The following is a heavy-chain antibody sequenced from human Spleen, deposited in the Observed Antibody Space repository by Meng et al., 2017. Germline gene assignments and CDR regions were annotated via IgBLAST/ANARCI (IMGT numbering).Heavy chain of an antibody. Sequence: VKVSCKASGYTFINYDITWVRQAPGQGLECLGWVSPYNHNTDYVEKFQGRVTMTTDTSTGTAYMELRSLTSDDTAVYYCARQVSAGRSHLDYWGQGTLVTVSS. CDR3: ARQVSAGRSHLDY. D-gene: IGHD1-26*01. CDR2: VSPYNHNT. CDR1: GYTFINYD. J-gene: IGHJ4*02. V-gene: IGHV1-18*01.